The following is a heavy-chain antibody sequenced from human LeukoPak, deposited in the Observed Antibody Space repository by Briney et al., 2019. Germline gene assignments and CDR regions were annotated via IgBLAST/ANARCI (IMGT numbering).Heavy chain of an antibody. CDR2: TNPNSGGT. CDR1: GYTFTDYY. CDR3: ARARWQLVPYFDS. D-gene: IGHD6-6*01. Sequence: ASVKVSCKASGYTFTDYYMHWVRQAPGQGLEWMGWTNPNSGGTNFAQKFQGRVAMTRDTSISTAYLELGSLRSDDTAVYFCARARWQLVPYFDSWGQGTLVTVSP. J-gene: IGHJ4*02. V-gene: IGHV1-2*02.